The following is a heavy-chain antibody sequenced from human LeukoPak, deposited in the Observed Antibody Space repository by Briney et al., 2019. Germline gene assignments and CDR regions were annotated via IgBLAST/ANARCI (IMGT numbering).Heavy chain of an antibody. Sequence: SETLSLTCNVSGGSLSSYYRSWIRQPAGKGLEWIGRIYTSGSTNYNPSLKSRVTMSVDTSKNQFSLKLSSVTAADTAVYYCARDRVRYSYGGVQDYFDYWGQGTLVTVSS. J-gene: IGHJ4*02. D-gene: IGHD5-18*01. CDR3: ARDRVRYSYGGVQDYFDY. CDR1: GGSLSSYY. CDR2: IYTSGST. V-gene: IGHV4-4*07.